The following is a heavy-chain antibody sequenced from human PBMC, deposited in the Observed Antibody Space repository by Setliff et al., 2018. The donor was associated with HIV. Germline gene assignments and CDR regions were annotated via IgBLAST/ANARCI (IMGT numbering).Heavy chain of an antibody. CDR1: GGTFNTFG. D-gene: IGHD2-2*01. CDR2: IIPILGMS. CDR3: ARGGVCTSTSCGGNYYYGMDV. V-gene: IGHV1-69*10. Sequence: SVKVSCKASGGTFNTFGMNWVRQAPGQGLEWMGGIIPILGMSIYAQKFQGRVTITADESTSTAYMELSSLRSDDTAVYYCARGGVCTSTSCGGNYYYGMDVWGQGTTVTVSS. J-gene: IGHJ6*02.